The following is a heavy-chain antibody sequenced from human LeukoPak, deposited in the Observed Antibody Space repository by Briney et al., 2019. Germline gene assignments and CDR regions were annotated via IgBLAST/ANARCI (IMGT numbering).Heavy chain of an antibody. CDR3: AKEITYDSLDF. CDR2: ISGSRGNT. J-gene: IGHJ4*02. CDR1: GFTFSTYA. V-gene: IGHV3-23*01. D-gene: IGHD3-10*01. Sequence: GGSLRLSCAASGFTFSTYAMTWVRQAPGKGLEWVSSISGSRGNTFYSDSVKGRFTISRDNSKNTLYLQMNSLRAEDTAVYYCAKEITYDSLDFWGQGTLVTVSS.